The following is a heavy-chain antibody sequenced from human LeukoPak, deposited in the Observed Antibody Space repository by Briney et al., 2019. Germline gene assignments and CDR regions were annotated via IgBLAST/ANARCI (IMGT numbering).Heavy chain of an antibody. CDR2: ISRSGSPI. Sequence: GGSLRLSCVASGFTFSSYEMNWVRQAPGKGLEWVSYISRSGSPIYYADSVKGRFTISRDNAKNSLYLQMNSLRAEDTAVYYCARDFDSSGYYRGCFDYWGQGALVTVSS. CDR1: GFTFSSYE. V-gene: IGHV3-48*03. J-gene: IGHJ4*02. D-gene: IGHD3-22*01. CDR3: ARDFDSSGYYRGCFDY.